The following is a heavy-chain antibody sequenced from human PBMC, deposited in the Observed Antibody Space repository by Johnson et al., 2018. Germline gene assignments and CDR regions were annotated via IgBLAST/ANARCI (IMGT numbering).Heavy chain of an antibody. J-gene: IGHJ1*01. D-gene: IGHD4-17*01. CDR3: ARAQGGDYLAEYFQH. Sequence: VLPVESGGRVVQHGGSIILSCSASGFTFSSYAMHWVRQAPGKGLEWVAVISDDGSNKFYAESGKGRFTISRDNSKYTVYLQMHSLKAEDTAVFYCARAQGGDYLAEYFQHWGQGTLVTVSS. V-gene: IGHV3-30-3*01. CDR1: GFTFSSYA. CDR2: ISDDGSNK.